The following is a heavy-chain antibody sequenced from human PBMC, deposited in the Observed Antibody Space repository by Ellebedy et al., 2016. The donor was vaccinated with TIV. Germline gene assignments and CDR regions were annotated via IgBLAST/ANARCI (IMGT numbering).Heavy chain of an antibody. V-gene: IGHV3-21*06. CDR2: ISSRDGYI. CDR1: GFTLRNYT. J-gene: IGHJ5*02. Sequence: PGGSLRLSCAASGFTLRNYTMNWVRQAPGQGLEWVALISSRDGYIYYADSVRGRFTISRDNAKDSLYLQMNSLRADDSAVYYCARGIHRVYCREGDCYGGPNWFDPWGQGTLVIVSS. CDR3: ARGIHRVYCREGDCYGGPNWFDP. D-gene: IGHD2-21*02.